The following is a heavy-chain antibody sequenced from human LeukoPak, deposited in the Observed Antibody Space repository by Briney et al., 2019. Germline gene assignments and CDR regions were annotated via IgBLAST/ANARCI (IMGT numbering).Heavy chain of an antibody. Sequence: GGSLRLSCAASGFAFSSSWMHWVRQAPGRGLVWVSRINEDGTGTSYADSVKGRFTISRDNAKNTLYLQMNSLRVEDTAVYYCSPIVYAPDYWGQGTQVTVSS. J-gene: IGHJ4*02. CDR3: SPIVYAPDY. V-gene: IGHV3-74*01. CDR2: INEDGTGT. CDR1: GFAFSSSW. D-gene: IGHD5/OR15-5a*01.